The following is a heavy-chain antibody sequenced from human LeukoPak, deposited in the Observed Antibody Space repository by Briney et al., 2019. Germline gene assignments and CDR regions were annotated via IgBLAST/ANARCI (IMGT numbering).Heavy chain of an antibody. CDR1: GFTFSDHY. CDR2: VRNKPNTYTT. V-gene: IGHV3-72*01. Sequence: PGGSLRLSCAASGFTFSDHYMDWVRQAPGKGLEWVGRVRNKPNTYTTDYAVSVKGRFTISRGDAKNSLYLQMNSLKTEDTAVYYCTRVRHGDYFDYWGQGTLVTVSS. J-gene: IGHJ4*02. CDR3: TRVRHGDYFDY. D-gene: IGHD4-17*01.